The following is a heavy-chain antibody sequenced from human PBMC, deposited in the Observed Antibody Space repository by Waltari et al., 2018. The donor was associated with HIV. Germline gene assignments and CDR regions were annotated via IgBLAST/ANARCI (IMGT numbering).Heavy chain of an antibody. CDR2: IYTSGST. CDR1: GGSISSYY. D-gene: IGHD3-22*01. Sequence: QVQLQESGPGLVKPSETLSLPCTVSGGSISSYYWSWMRQPAGTGLEWIGRIYTSGSTNYNPSLKSRVTMSVDTSKNQFSLKLSSVTAADTAVYYCARALNYYDSSGYYYWYFDLWGRGTLVTVSS. V-gene: IGHV4-4*07. CDR3: ARALNYYDSSGYYYWYFDL. J-gene: IGHJ2*01.